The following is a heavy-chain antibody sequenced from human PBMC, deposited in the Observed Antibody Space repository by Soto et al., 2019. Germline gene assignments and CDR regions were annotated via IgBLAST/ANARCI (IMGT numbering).Heavy chain of an antibody. Sequence: PGGSLRLSCAASGFTFSSYWMNWVRLAPGRGLEWVADIKQDETEKYYVDSVKGRFTISRDNAKNSLYLQMDSLRAEDTAVYYCARGDYFDRSFDFWGQGTLVTVSS. CDR3: ARGDYFDRSFDF. CDR1: GFTFSSYW. CDR2: IKQDETEK. D-gene: IGHD3-22*01. J-gene: IGHJ4*02. V-gene: IGHV3-7*03.